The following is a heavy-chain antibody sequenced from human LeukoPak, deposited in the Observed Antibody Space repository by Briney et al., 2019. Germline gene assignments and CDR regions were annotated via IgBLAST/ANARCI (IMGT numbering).Heavy chain of an antibody. D-gene: IGHD1-26*01. CDR2: IKQDGREK. Sequence: GGSLRLSCAASGFTISRYWMTWVRQAPGKGLEWVANIKQDGREKFYVDSVKGRFTISRDNAKNSLYLQMNSLRADDTAIYYCAREAGDTRAYYYYSMDVWGKGTTVTVSS. CDR3: AREAGDTRAYYYYSMDV. J-gene: IGHJ6*03. V-gene: IGHV3-7*01. CDR1: GFTISRYW.